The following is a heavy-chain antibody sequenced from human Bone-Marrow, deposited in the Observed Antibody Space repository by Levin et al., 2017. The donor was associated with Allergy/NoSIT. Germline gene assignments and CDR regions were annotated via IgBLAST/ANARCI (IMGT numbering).Heavy chain of an antibody. CDR1: GGSISSSSYY. CDR2: MYYSGST. J-gene: IGHJ4*02. CDR3: ARHHHYASGSYDY. Sequence: PSETLSLTCTVSGGSISSSSYYWGWIRQPPGMGLGWIGSMYYSGSTYYNPSLKSRVTISVNTSKNQFSLKVSSVTAADTAVYYCARHHHYASGSYDYWGQGTLVTVSS. D-gene: IGHD3-10*01. V-gene: IGHV4-39*01.